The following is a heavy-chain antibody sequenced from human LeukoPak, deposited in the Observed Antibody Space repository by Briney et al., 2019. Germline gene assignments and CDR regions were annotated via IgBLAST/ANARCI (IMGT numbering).Heavy chain of an antibody. J-gene: IGHJ4*02. CDR2: IYTSGNT. Sequence: SETLSLTCTVSGGSISSYYWSWVRQPAGKGLEWIGRIYTSGNTNYNPSLKGRVTMTVDTSKNQFSLKLSSVTAADTAVYYCARANDGVMIVEDWGQGTLVTVSS. V-gene: IGHV4-4*07. CDR3: ARANDGVMIVED. D-gene: IGHD3-22*01. CDR1: GGSISSYY.